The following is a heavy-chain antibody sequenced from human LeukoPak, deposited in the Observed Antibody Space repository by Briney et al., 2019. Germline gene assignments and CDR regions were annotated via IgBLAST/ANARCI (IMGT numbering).Heavy chain of an antibody. CDR1: GGSISSSTYS. D-gene: IGHD6-19*01. Sequence: PSETLSLTCTVSGGSISSSTYSWGWIRQPPGKGLEWIGSIYYGGSTYYNPSLKSRVTISVDTSKNQFSLKLSSVTAADTAVYYCASALRGSSGSYYYYYMDVWGKGTTVTVSS. CDR2: IYYGGST. J-gene: IGHJ6*03. CDR3: ASALRGSSGSYYYYYMDV. V-gene: IGHV4-39*07.